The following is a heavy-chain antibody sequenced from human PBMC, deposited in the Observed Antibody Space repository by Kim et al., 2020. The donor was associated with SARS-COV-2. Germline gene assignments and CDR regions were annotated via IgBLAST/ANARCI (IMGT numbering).Heavy chain of an antibody. V-gene: IGHV4-4*07. Sequence: NSNPSLKSRVPMSVDTSKNQFSLKLSCVTAADTAVYYCARQAAVAGTLDYWGQGTLVTVSS. CDR3: ARQAAVAGTLDY. D-gene: IGHD6-19*01. J-gene: IGHJ4*02.